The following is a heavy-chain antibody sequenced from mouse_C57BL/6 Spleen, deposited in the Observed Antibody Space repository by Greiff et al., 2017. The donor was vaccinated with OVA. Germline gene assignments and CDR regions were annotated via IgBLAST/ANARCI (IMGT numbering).Heavy chain of an antibody. CDR2: INYDGSST. V-gene: IGHV5-16*01. J-gene: IGHJ1*03. CDR1: GFTFSDYY. CDR3: ARRSGKVWYFDV. D-gene: IGHD1-3*01. Sequence: EVKLVESEGGLVQPGSSMKLSCTASGFTFSDYYMAWVRPVPEKGLEWVANINYDGSSTYYMDPLKSRFIISRDNAKTILYLQMSSLKSEDTATYYCARRSGKVWYFDVWGTGTTVTVSS.